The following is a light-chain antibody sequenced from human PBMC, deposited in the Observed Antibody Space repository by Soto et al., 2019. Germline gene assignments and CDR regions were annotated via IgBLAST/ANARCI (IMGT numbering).Light chain of an antibody. V-gene: IGLV4-60*02. CDR2: LEVSGSY. J-gene: IGLJ2*01. CDR3: ETWDNNILV. CDR1: SGHSSYI. Sequence: QSVLTQSSSASASLGSSVKLTCTLSSGHSSYIIAWPPQQPGKAPRYLMKLEVSGSYNKGSGFPDRFAGSSSGADRYLTIANLQLEDDADYYCETWDNNILVFGGGTKLTVL.